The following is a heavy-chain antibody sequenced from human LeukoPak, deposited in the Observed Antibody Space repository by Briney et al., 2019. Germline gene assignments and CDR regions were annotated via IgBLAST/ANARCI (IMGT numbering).Heavy chain of an antibody. V-gene: IGHV1-69*13. Sequence: SVKVSCKASGGTFSSYAISWVSQAPGQGPEWLGGIIPIFGTAKYAKKFQGRVTITADESTSTAYMELSSLRSEDTAVYYCARVAGERWLREDAFDIWGQGTMVTVSS. CDR3: ARVAGERWLREDAFDI. D-gene: IGHD5-12*01. J-gene: IGHJ3*02. CDR2: IIPIFGTA. CDR1: GGTFSSYA.